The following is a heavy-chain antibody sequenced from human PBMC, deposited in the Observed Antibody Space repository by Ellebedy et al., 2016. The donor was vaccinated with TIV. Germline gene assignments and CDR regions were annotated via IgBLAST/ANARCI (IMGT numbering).Heavy chain of an antibody. Sequence: GESLKISCAGSGFSFNKYWLNWVRHTPGRGLEWVATISQDGSATAYVDSVRGRFTISRDNARNSLFLQMNSLRAEDSAVYYCVRGPSRDNGYTHYFDHWGQGTLVTVSS. CDR3: VRGPSRDNGYTHYFDH. J-gene: IGHJ4*02. V-gene: IGHV3-7*03. CDR1: GFSFNKYW. D-gene: IGHD5-24*01. CDR2: ISQDGSAT.